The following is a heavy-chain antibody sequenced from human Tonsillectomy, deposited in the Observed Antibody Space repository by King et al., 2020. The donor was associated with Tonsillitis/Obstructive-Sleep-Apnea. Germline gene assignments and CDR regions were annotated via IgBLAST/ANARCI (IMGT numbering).Heavy chain of an antibody. CDR3: ARPITMVKGVIITTYFDY. J-gene: IGHJ4*02. CDR1: GDSFSGYY. Sequence: VQLQQWGAGLLKPSETLSLTCAVYGDSFSGYYWSWIRQPPGKGLEWIGEINHSGSTNYNPSLKSRVTISVDTSKNQFSLKLSSVTAADPAVYYCARPITMVKGVIITTYFDYWGQGTLVIVSS. V-gene: IGHV4-34*01. CDR2: INHSGST. D-gene: IGHD3-10*01.